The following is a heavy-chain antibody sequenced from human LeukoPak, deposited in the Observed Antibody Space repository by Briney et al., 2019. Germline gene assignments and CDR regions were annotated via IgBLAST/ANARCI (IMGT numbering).Heavy chain of an antibody. Sequence: GGSLRLSCAASGFTFSSYEMNWVRQAPGKGLEWVSYISSSGSTIYYADSVKGRFTISRDNAKNSLYLQMNSLRAEDTAVYYCARDPYDFWSGALEYFDYWGQGTLVTVSS. CDR3: ARDPYDFWSGALEYFDY. D-gene: IGHD3-3*01. CDR2: ISSSGSTI. J-gene: IGHJ4*02. V-gene: IGHV3-48*03. CDR1: GFTFSSYE.